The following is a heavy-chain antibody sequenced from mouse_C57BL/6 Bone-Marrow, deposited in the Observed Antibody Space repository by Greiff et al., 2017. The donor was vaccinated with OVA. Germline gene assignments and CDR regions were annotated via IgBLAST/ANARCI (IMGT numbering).Heavy chain of an antibody. Sequence: EVQLQQSGPVLVKPGPSVKISCKASGFTFTDYYMHWVKQSHGKSLEWIGFVYPYNGGTSYTQKFKGKATLTVDTSSSTAYLELNSLTAGDSAVDYGASGCSSYVYAVDYWDRGTGVTVSS. V-gene: IGHV1-36*01. CDR3: ASGCSSYVYAVDY. CDR1: GFTFTDYY. J-gene: IGHJ4*01. D-gene: IGHD1-1*01. CDR2: VYPYNGGT.